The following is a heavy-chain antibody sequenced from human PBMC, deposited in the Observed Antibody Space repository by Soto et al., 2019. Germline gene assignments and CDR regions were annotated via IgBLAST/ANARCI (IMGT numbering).Heavy chain of an antibody. V-gene: IGHV3-7*01. CDR3: AREPHNPLRSGSYFSRGSYYYYMDV. J-gene: IGHJ6*03. Sequence: GGFLRLSCAASGFTFSSYWMSWVRQAPGKGLEWVANIKQDGSEKYYVDSVKGRFTISRDNAKNSLYLQMNSLRAEDTAVYYCAREPHNPLRSGSYFSRGSYYYYMDVWGKGTTVTVSS. CDR1: GFTFSSYW. D-gene: IGHD3-10*01. CDR2: IKQDGSEK.